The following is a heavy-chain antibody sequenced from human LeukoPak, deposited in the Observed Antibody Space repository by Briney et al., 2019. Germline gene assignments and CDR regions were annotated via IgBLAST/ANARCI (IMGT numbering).Heavy chain of an antibody. CDR2: IYSGGST. V-gene: IGHV3-66*01. D-gene: IGHD3-10*01. CDR1: GFTFSDYS. J-gene: IGHJ3*02. Sequence: GGSLRLSCGASGFTFSDYSMNWVRQAPGKGLEWVSVIYSGGSTYYADSVKGRFTISRDNSKNTLYLQMNSLRAEDTAVYYCARLYAPYYYGSGSYYNGAFDIWGQGTMVTVSS. CDR3: ARLYAPYYYGSGSYYNGAFDI.